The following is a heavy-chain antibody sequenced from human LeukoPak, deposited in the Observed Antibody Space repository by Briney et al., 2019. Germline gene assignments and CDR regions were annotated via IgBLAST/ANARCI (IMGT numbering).Heavy chain of an antibody. V-gene: IGHV4-34*01. CDR2: INHSGST. Sequence: SETLSLTCAVYGGSFSGYYWSWIRQPPGKGLEWIGEINHSGSTNYNPSLNSRVTISVDTSKNQFSLKLSSVTAADTAVYYCARGPIAVAEPDYWGQGTLVTVSS. CDR1: GGSFSGYY. J-gene: IGHJ4*02. CDR3: ARGPIAVAEPDY. D-gene: IGHD6-19*01.